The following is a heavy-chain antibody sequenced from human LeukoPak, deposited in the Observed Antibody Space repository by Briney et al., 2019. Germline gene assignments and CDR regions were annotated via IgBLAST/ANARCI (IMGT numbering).Heavy chain of an antibody. CDR3: ARVEYGSGIDWFDP. Sequence: PSETLSLTCTVSGGSISSGSYYWSWIRQPAGRGLEWIGRIYTSGSTNYNPSLKSRVTISVDTSKNQFSLKLSSVTAADTAVYYCARVEYGSGIDWFDPWGQGTLVTVSS. J-gene: IGHJ5*02. CDR1: GGSISSGSYY. D-gene: IGHD3-10*01. CDR2: IYTSGST. V-gene: IGHV4-61*02.